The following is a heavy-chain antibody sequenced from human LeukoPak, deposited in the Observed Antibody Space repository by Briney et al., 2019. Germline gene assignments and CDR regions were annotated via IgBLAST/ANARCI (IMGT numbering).Heavy chain of an antibody. CDR3: AKLGGGDCYFHFDV. V-gene: IGHV3-23*01. J-gene: IGHJ3*01. CDR1: GFTFSSYA. CDR2: ISGSGGST. Sequence: GGSLRLSCAASGFTFSSYAMSWVRQAPGKGLEWVSAISGSGGSTYYADSVKGRFTISRDNSKNTLYLQMSSLRAEDTAVYYCAKLGGGDCYFHFDVWGQGTMVTVSS. D-gene: IGHD2-21*01.